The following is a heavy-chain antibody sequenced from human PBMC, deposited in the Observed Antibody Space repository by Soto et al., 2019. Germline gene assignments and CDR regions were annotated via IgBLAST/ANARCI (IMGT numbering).Heavy chain of an antibody. J-gene: IGHJ4*02. D-gene: IGHD6-19*01. CDR1: GDSVSSNTAA. CDR3: ARGVAGSGFDL. Sequence: RSQTLSLTCAISGDSVSSNTAAWNWIRSSPSRGLEWLGRTYYRSNWRHDYAVSVKSRITVNPDTSKNHFSLQLNSVTPDDTAVYYCARGVAGSGFDLWGQGTLVIVSS. CDR2: TYYRSNWRH. V-gene: IGHV6-1*01.